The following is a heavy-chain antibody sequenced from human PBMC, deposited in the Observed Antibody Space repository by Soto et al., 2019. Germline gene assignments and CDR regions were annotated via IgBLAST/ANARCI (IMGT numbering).Heavy chain of an antibody. V-gene: IGHV1-46*01. CDR1: GYTFTRYY. CDR3: ARVTTVTTDYGLDV. D-gene: IGHD4-4*01. J-gene: IGHJ6*02. Sequence: QVQLVQSGTEVKPPGASVKVSCKASGYTFTRYYIHWVRQAPGQGLEWVGIINPGGGSTSYSQKFQGRVTMTRDTSTSTVYMELSSLRSEDTAVYFCARVTTVTTDYGLDVWGQGTTVTVSS. CDR2: INPGGGST.